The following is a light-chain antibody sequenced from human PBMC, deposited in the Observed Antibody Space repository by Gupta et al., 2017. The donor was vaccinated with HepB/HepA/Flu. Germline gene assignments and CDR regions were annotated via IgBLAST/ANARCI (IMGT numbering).Light chain of an antibody. Sequence: QSVLTQPPSAPWTPGQRVTMSCSGSSSNIGSYYVFWYQQFPGTAPKLLIYRNNQRPSGVPDRFSGSKSGTSSSLVISGLRSEDEADYYCAAWDNRLSGAVFGGGTQLTVL. V-gene: IGLV1-47*01. CDR2: RNN. CDR3: AAWDNRLSGAV. J-gene: IGLJ7*01. CDR1: SSNIGSYY.